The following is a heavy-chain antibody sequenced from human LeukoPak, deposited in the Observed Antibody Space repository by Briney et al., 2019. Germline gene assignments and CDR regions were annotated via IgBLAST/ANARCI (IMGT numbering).Heavy chain of an antibody. V-gene: IGHV4-59*08. Sequence: SETLSLTCTVSGGSISTYYWSWIRQPPGKGLEWIGYIYYSGSTNYNPSLKSRVTTSVDTSKNQFSLKLSSVTAADTAAYYCARTDSSGYYYWFDPWGQGTLVTVSS. D-gene: IGHD3-22*01. J-gene: IGHJ5*02. CDR3: ARTDSSGYYYWFDP. CDR2: IYYSGST. CDR1: GGSISTYY.